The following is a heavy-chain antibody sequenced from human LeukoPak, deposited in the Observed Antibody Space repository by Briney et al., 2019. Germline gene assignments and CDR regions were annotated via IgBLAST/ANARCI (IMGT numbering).Heavy chain of an antibody. J-gene: IGHJ4*02. V-gene: IGHV3-23*01. CDR3: AKDIGNGDYVVY. D-gene: IGHD4-17*01. CDR2: ISGSGGST. Sequence: PGGSLRLSCAASGFTFSSDAMSWVRQAPGKGLEWVSAISGSGGSTYYADSVKGRFTISRDNSKNTLYLHMNSLSAEDTAVYYCAKDIGNGDYVVYWGQGTLVTVSS. CDR1: GFTFSSDA.